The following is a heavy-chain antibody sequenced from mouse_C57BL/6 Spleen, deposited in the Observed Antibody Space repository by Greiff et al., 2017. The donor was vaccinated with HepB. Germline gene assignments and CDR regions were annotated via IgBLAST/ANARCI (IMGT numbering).Heavy chain of an antibody. CDR3: ARKRLYYGSSHWYFDV. Sequence: EVKLVESEGGLVQPGSSMKLSCTASGFTFSDYYMAWVRQVPEKGLEWVANINYDGSSTYYLDSLKSRFIISRDNAKNILYLQMSSLKSEDTATYYCARKRLYYGSSHWYFDVWGTGTTVTVSS. CDR1: GFTFSDYY. V-gene: IGHV5-16*01. CDR2: INYDGSST. D-gene: IGHD1-1*01. J-gene: IGHJ1*03.